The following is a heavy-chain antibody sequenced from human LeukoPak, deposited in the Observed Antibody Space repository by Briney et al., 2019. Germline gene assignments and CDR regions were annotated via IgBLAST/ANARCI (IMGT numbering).Heavy chain of an antibody. J-gene: IGHJ4*02. CDR3: AKDVWSTAAARSPAGY. Sequence: GGSLRLSCAASGFTFSSYAMSWVRRAPGKGLEWVSAISGSGGSTYYADSVKGRFTISRDNSKNTLYLQMNSLRAEDTAVYYCAKDVWSTAAARSPAGYWGQGTLVTVSS. D-gene: IGHD6-6*01. V-gene: IGHV3-23*01. CDR2: ISGSGGST. CDR1: GFTFSSYA.